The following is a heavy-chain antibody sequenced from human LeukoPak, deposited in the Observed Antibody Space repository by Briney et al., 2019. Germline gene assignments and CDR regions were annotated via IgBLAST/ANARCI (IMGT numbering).Heavy chain of an antibody. Sequence: GGSLRLSCAASGFTFDDYAMHWVRQAPGKGLEWVSGISWNSGSIGYADSVKGRSIISRDNAKNSLYLQMNSLRVEDTALYYCAKENYDILTGYKGYGMDVWGQGTTVTVSS. J-gene: IGHJ6*02. D-gene: IGHD3-9*01. V-gene: IGHV3-9*01. CDR3: AKENYDILTGYKGYGMDV. CDR1: GFTFDDYA. CDR2: ISWNSGSI.